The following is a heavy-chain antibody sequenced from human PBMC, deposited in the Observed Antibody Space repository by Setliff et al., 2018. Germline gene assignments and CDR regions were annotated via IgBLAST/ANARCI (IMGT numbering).Heavy chain of an antibody. CDR2: INPSGGST. Sequence: ASVKVSCKASGYTFTSYYMHWVRQAPGQGLEWMGIINPSGGSTSYAQKFQGRVTMTRDTSISTAYMELSRLTSDDPAVYYCEKDGGEVYWGQGTLVTVSS. J-gene: IGHJ4*02. CDR1: GYTFTSYY. D-gene: IGHD2-21*01. CDR3: EKDGGEVY. V-gene: IGHV1-46*01.